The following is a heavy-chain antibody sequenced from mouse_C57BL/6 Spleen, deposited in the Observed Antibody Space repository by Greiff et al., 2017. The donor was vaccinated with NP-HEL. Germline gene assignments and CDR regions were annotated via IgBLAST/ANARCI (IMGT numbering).Heavy chain of an antibody. CDR2: INPGSGGT. J-gene: IGHJ4*01. CDR3: ARLGDYDGPGDY. D-gene: IGHD2-4*01. CDR1: GYAFTNYL. Sequence: VQLQQSGAELVRPGTSVKVSCKASGYAFTNYLIEWVKQRPGQGLEWIGVINPGSGGTNYNEKFKGKATLTADKSSSTAYMQLSSLTSEDSAVYFCARLGDYDGPGDYWGQGTSVTVSS. V-gene: IGHV1-54*01.